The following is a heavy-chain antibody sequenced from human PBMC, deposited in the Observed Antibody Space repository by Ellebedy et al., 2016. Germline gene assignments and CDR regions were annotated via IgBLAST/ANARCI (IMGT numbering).Heavy chain of an antibody. J-gene: IGHJ6*02. CDR3: ARLIFGVVTVYGMDV. D-gene: IGHD3-3*01. CDR2: VNTFSGNT. CDR1: GYTFTTFS. V-gene: IGHV1-18*04. Sequence: ASVKVSXKASGYTFTTFSITWVRQVPGQGLEWMGFVNTFSGNTKFAQKFQGRVSMTTDSSTHTAYMDLRSLRSDDTAVYYCARLIFGVVTVYGMDVWGQGTTVTVSS.